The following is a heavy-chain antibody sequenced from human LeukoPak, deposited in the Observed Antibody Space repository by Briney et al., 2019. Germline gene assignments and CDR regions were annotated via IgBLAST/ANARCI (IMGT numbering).Heavy chain of an antibody. D-gene: IGHD3-10*01. Sequence: ASVKVSCKASGYTFTSYYMHWVRQAPGQGLEWMGIINPSGGSTSYAQKFQGRVTITTDESTSTAYMELSSLRSEDTAVYYCAIPRGDFDYWGQGTLVTVSS. J-gene: IGHJ4*02. CDR3: AIPRGDFDY. CDR1: GYTFTSYY. V-gene: IGHV1-46*01. CDR2: INPSGGST.